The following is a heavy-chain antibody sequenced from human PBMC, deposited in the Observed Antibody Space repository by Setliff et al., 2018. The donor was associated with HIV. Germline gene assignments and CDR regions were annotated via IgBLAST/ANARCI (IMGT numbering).Heavy chain of an antibody. Sequence: LSLTCTVSGGSISSGSYYWSWIRQPAGKGLEWIGRIYTSGSTNYNPSLKSRVTISVDTSKNQFSLKLSSVTAADTAVYYCARSPSGYGSGSYYHYYYYGMDVWGQGTTVTVSS. CDR2: IYTSGST. CDR3: ARSPSGYGSGSYYHYYYYGMDV. CDR1: GGSISSGSYY. D-gene: IGHD3-10*01. V-gene: IGHV4-61*02. J-gene: IGHJ6*02.